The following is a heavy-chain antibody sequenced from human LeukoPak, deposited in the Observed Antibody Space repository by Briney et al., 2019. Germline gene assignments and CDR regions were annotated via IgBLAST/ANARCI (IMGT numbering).Heavy chain of an antibody. D-gene: IGHD1-1*01. V-gene: IGHV1-2*06. CDR1: GYTFTGYY. CDR3: ARLGPRTGEPDY. J-gene: IGHJ4*02. Sequence: GASVNVSCKASGYTFTGYYMHWVRQAPGQGLEWMGRINPNSGGTNYAQKFQGRVTMTRDTSISTAYMELSRLRSDDTAVYYCARLGPRTGEPDYWGQGTLVTVSS. CDR2: INPNSGGT.